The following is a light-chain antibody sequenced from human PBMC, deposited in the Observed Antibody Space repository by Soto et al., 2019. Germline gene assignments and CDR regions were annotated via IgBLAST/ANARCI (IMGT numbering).Light chain of an antibody. CDR3: ISYAGSKNYV. V-gene: IGLV2-8*01. CDR2: EVN. J-gene: IGLJ1*01. Sequence: CVLNQPPSATGSPGQAVTLSCPGTSSDFGGYDYVSWYQQHPGKAPKLIIFEVNKRPSGVPDRFSGSKSGNTASLTVSGLQADDEADYYCISYAGSKNYVFGTGTKVTVL. CDR1: SSDFGGYDY.